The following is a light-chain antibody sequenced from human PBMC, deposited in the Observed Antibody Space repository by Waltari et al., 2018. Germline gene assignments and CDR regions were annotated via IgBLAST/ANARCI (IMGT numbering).Light chain of an antibody. V-gene: IGLV3-21*02. Sequence: SYVLTQPPSVSVAPGQTATITCGGTNIGRDSVHWYQQKPGQAPVLVVYDDSDRPSGIPERFSGTKSGNTATLTISSVEDGDEADYYCQVWDTSSDHPYVFGTGIKVTVL. CDR1: NIGRDS. J-gene: IGLJ1*01. CDR2: DDS. CDR3: QVWDTSSDHPYV.